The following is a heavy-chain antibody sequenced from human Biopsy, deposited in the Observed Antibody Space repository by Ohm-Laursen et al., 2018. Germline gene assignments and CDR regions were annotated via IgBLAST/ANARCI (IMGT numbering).Heavy chain of an antibody. CDR3: ARDPHGEGRDYGSYFDY. CDR1: GYPFITYG. D-gene: IGHD4-17*01. CDR2: ISAYNGHT. V-gene: IGHV1-18*01. J-gene: IGHJ4*02. Sequence: ASVKVSCKSSGYPFITYGISWVRQAPGQGLEWMGWISAYNGHTKFARKFQDRVTMTTDTSTTTACMDLRSLRSDDTAVYYCARDPHGEGRDYGSYFDYWGQGTLVTVSS.